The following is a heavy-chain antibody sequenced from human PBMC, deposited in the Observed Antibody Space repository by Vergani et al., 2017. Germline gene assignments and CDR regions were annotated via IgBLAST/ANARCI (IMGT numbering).Heavy chain of an antibody. CDR3: ARRGAFKDPSYYYGMDV. CDR1: GGSISSGSYY. D-gene: IGHD3-16*01. Sequence: QVQLQESGPGLVKPSQTLSLTCTVSGGSISSGSYYLSWLRQPAGKGLEWMGRNYTSGSTKYNPSLKSRVTISVDTSKNQFSLKLSSVNAADTAVYYCARRGAFKDPSYYYGMDVWGRGTTVTVSS. J-gene: IGHJ6*02. CDR2: NYTSGST. V-gene: IGHV4-61*02.